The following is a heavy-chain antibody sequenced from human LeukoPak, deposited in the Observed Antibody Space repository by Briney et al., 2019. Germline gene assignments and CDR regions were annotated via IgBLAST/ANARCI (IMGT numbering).Heavy chain of an antibody. V-gene: IGHV5-51*01. CDR1: GYRFTSYW. CDR3: ARRRGRYSGDAFDI. J-gene: IGHJ3*02. Sequence: GESLKISCKGSGYRFTSYWIGWVRQMPGKGLEWMGFIYPGDSDTRDSPSFQGQGTISADKFMSTAYLQWSSLKASDTAMYYCARRRGRYSGDAFDIWGQGTMVTVSS. D-gene: IGHD1-26*01. CDR2: IYPGDSDT.